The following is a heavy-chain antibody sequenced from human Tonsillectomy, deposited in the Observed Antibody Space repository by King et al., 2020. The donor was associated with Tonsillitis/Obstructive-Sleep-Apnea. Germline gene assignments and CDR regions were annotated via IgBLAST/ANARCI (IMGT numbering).Heavy chain of an antibody. D-gene: IGHD2-2*01. V-gene: IGHV5-10-1*01. CDR3: VRGYWSSTSCSPRDFYYYMDV. Sequence: VQLVESGAEVKEPGESLRISCKGSGYSFTSYWISWVRQMPGKGLEWMGRIDPSDSYTKYSPSFQGHVTVSVDKSISTVYLQWSSLKASDTAMYYCVRGYWSSTSCSPRDFYYYMDVWGKGTPVTGSS. J-gene: IGHJ6*03. CDR1: GYSFTSYW. CDR2: IDPSDSYT.